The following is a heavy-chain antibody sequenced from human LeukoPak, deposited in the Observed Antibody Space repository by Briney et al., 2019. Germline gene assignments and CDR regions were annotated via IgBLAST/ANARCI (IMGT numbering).Heavy chain of an antibody. CDR1: GVPSTSYT. J-gene: IGHJ4*02. D-gene: IGHD3-16*02. V-gene: IGHV3-48*04. CDR2: ISSSGSTI. Sequence: GGSLRPSCAASGVPSTSYTMDGVRSAPGKGLGWVSDISSSGSTIYYADSVEGQFTISRDDAKNSLYLQMNSPRAEDTAVYYCARADDYVWGSYRYGPIDYWGQGTLVTVSS. CDR3: ARADDYVWGSYRYGPIDY.